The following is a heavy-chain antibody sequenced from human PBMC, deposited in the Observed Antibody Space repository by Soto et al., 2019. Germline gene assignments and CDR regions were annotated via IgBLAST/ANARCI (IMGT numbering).Heavy chain of an antibody. Sequence: GGSLVLSCAASGFTFSSYGMHWVRQAPGKGLERVAVIWYDGSNKYYADSVKGRFTISIDNSKNTLYLQMNSLRAEDTAVYYCARESVVDTDVMGYFDYWGQGTMVTVSS. CDR3: ARESVVDTDVMGYFDY. J-gene: IGHJ4*02. D-gene: IGHD5-18*01. V-gene: IGHV3-33*01. CDR2: IWYDGSNK. CDR1: GFTFSSYG.